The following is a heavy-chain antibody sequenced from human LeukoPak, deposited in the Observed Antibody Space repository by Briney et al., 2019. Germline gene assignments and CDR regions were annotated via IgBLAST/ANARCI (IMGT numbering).Heavy chain of an antibody. D-gene: IGHD1-14*01. CDR2: IIPIFGTA. V-gene: IGHV1-69*05. Sequence: ASVKVSCKASGGTFSSYAISWVRQAPGQGLEWMGRIIPIFGTADYAQTFQGRVTITTDESTSTAYMELSSLRSEDTAVYYCARQTGRHAFDIWGQGTMVTVSS. CDR3: ARQTGRHAFDI. CDR1: GGTFSSYA. J-gene: IGHJ3*02.